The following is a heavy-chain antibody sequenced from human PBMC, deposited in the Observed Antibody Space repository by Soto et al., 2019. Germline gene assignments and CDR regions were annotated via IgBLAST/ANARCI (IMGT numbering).Heavy chain of an antibody. CDR2: IYYSGST. CDR1: GGSISSYY. V-gene: IGHV4-59*08. D-gene: IGHD1-20*01. J-gene: IGHJ6*03. CDR3: ARLTSYYYMDV. Sequence: SETLSLTCTVSGGSISSYYWSWIRQPPGKGLEWIGYIYYSGSTNYNPSLKSRVTISVDTSKNQFSLKLSSVTAADTAVYYCARLTSYYYMDVWGKGTTVTVSS.